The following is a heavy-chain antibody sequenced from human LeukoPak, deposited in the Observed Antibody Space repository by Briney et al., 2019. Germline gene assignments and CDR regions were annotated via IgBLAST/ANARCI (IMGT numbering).Heavy chain of an antibody. D-gene: IGHD6-13*01. J-gene: IGHJ4*01. CDR2: IYYSGST. Sequence: SQTLSLTCTVSGGSISSYYWSWIRQPPGKGLEFIGYIYYSGSTNYNPSLQSRITISVDTTKNQFSLKMSSMTAADTAVYYCARQGWSGFSTSWFDYWGHGSLVTVSS. V-gene: IGHV4-59*08. CDR3: ARQGWSGFSTSWFDY. CDR1: GGSISSYY.